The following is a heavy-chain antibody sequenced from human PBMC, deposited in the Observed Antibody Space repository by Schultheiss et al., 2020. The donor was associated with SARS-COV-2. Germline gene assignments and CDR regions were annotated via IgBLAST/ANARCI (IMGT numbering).Heavy chain of an antibody. V-gene: IGHV1-18*01. CDR1: GYTFTSYG. Sequence: ASVKVSCKASGYTFTSYGISWVRQAPGQGLEWMGWISAYNGNTNYAQKLQGRVTMTTDTSTSTAYMELRSLRSDDTAVYYCARVKYYDILTGYPNVDYFDYWGQGTQVTVSS. CDR2: ISAYNGNT. CDR3: ARVKYYDILTGYPNVDYFDY. D-gene: IGHD3-9*01. J-gene: IGHJ4*02.